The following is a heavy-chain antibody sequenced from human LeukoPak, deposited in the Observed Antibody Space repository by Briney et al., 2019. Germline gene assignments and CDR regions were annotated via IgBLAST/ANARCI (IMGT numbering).Heavy chain of an antibody. CDR1: GFTFSSYW. Sequence: GGSLRLSCAASGFTFSSYWMSWVRQAPGKGLEWVANIKQDGSEKYYVDSVKGRFTISRDNAKNSLYLQMNSLRAEDTAVYYCARAGIAAAENHFDYWGQGTLVTVSS. J-gene: IGHJ4*02. V-gene: IGHV3-7*01. D-gene: IGHD6-13*01. CDR3: ARAGIAAAENHFDY. CDR2: IKQDGSEK.